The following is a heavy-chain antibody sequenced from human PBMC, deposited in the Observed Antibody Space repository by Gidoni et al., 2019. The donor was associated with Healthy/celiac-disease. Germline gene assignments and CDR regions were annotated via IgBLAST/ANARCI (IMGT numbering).Heavy chain of an antibody. CDR1: GFTFSSYA. CDR2: ISGGSGST. D-gene: IGHD3-22*01. V-gene: IGHV3-23*01. J-gene: IGHJ3*02. CDR3: AKDRHYYNSNAFDI. Sequence: EVQLLESGGGLVQPGGSLRLSCAASGFTFSSYAMSWVRQAPGKGLEWVSAISGGSGSTYYADSVKGRFTISRDNSKSKLYLQMNSLRAEDTAVYYCAKDRHYYNSNAFDIWGQGTMVTVSS.